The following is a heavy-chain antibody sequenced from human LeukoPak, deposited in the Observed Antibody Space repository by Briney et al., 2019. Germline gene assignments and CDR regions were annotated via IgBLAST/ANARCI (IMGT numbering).Heavy chain of an antibody. CDR3: ANRPIVATSNDAF. D-gene: IGHD5-12*01. CDR1: GGSNTSSSG. Sequence: SDTLSLTCAVSGGSNTSSSGRSSVRQPPGNGLEWIGEIYHSGSTNYNPSLKSRVTISVDKSKNQFSLKLSSVTAADTAVYYCANRPIVATSNDAFWGQGTMVTVSS. V-gene: IGHV4-4*02. CDR2: IYHSGST. J-gene: IGHJ3*01.